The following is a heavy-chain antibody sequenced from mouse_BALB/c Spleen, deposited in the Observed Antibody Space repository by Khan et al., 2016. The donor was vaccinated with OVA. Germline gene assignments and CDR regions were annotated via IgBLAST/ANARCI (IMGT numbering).Heavy chain of an antibody. Sequence: EVELVESGGDVVKPGGSLKLSCAASGFTFSTYGMSWVRQTPDKRLEWVATVSTGGHYTYYPDTVKGRFTISRDNAKNTLYLQMSSLKSYVTAMFYCARLAYYYDSEGFAYWGQETLVTVSA. CDR3: ARLAYYYDSEGFAY. CDR2: VSTGGHYT. D-gene: IGHD1-1*01. V-gene: IGHV5-6*01. J-gene: IGHJ3*01. CDR1: GFTFSTYG.